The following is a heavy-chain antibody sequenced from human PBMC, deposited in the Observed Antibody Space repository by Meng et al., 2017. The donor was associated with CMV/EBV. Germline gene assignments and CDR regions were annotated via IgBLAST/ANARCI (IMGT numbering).Heavy chain of an antibody. V-gene: IGHV4-61*01. D-gene: IGHD6-6*01. CDR1: GGSVSSGSYY. CDR3: AREVIAARHPSYYYYYGMDV. J-gene: IGHJ6*02. CDR2: IYYSGST. Sequence: GSLRLSCTVSGGSVSSGSYYWSWIRQPPGKGLEWSGYIYYSGSTNYNPSLKSRVTISVDTSKNQFSLKLSSVTAADTAVYYCAREVIAARHPSYYYYYGMDVWGQGTTVTVSS.